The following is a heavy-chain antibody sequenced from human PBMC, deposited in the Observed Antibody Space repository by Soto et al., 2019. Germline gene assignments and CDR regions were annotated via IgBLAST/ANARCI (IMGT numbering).Heavy chain of an antibody. J-gene: IGHJ4*02. V-gene: IGHV3-74*01. CDR3: ATLGLQQAF. CDR1: GFTFNTW. Sequence: VGSLRLSCAASGFTFNTWMHWVRQAPGEGLVWVSSIDSDGSITSYADSVKGRFTISRDNAKNTLYLQMNSLRAEDTAVYYCATLGLQQAFWGQGTLVTVSS. CDR2: IDSDGSIT. D-gene: IGHD2-21*02.